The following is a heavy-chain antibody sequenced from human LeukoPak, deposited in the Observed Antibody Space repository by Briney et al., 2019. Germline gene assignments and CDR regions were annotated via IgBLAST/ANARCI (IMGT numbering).Heavy chain of an antibody. V-gene: IGHV4-61*01. CDR3: ARGPTTVVTPDRYFDY. J-gene: IGHJ4*02. CDR2: IYYSGST. Sequence: PSETLSLTCTVSGGSVSSGSYYWSWIRQPPGKGLEWIGYIYYSGSTNYNPSLKSRVTISVDTSKNQFSLKLSSVTAADTAVYYCARGPTTVVTPDRYFDYWGQGTLVTVSS. CDR1: GGSVSSGSYY. D-gene: IGHD4-23*01.